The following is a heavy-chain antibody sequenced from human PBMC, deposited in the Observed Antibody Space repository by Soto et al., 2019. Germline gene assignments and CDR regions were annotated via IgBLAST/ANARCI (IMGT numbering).Heavy chain of an antibody. CDR1: GGSISGYY. J-gene: IGHJ4*02. V-gene: IGHV4-59*01. D-gene: IGHD2-15*01. Sequence: SETLSLTCSVSGGSISGYYWSWIRQTPEKGLEWIGYIYYSGSTNYNPSLKSRVTMLIDMSKNQFSLKLTSVSAADTAVYYCAAAPRYWGQGILDTDSS. CDR3: AAAPRY. CDR2: IYYSGST.